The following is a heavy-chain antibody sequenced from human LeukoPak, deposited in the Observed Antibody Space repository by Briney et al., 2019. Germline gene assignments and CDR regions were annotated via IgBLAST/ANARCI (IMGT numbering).Heavy chain of an antibody. CDR3: ARVGDYGDYVNWFDP. Sequence: SETLSLTCAVYGVSFSGYYWSWIRQPPGKGLEWIGEINHSGSTNYNPSLKSRVTISVDTSKNQFSLKLSSVTAADTAIYYCARVGDYGDYVNWFDPWGPGTLVTVSS. V-gene: IGHV4-34*01. J-gene: IGHJ5*02. CDR1: GVSFSGYY. D-gene: IGHD4-17*01. CDR2: INHSGST.